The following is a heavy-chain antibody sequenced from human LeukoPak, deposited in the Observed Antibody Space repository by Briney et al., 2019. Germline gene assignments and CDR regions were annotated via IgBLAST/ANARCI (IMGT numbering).Heavy chain of an antibody. V-gene: IGHV4-39*01. CDR1: GGSISSSSYY. Sequence: SETLSLTCTVSGGSISSSSYYWGWIRQPPGKGLEWIGSIYYSGSTYYNPSLKSRVTISVDTSKNQFSLKLSSVTAVDTAVYYCARRTARSAFDIWGQGTMVTISS. D-gene: IGHD5-18*01. J-gene: IGHJ3*02. CDR3: ARRTARSAFDI. CDR2: IYYSGST.